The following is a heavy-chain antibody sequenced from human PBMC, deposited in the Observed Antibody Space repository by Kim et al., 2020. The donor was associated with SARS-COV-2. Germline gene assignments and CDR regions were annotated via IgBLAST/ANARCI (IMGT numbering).Heavy chain of an antibody. CDR2: ISSSSSYI. Sequence: GGSLRLSCAASGFTFSSYSMNWVRQAPGKGLEWVSSISSSSSYIYYADSVKGRFTISRDNAKNSLYLQMNSLRAEDTAVYYCARDSLQQDHFDYWGQGTLVTVSS. D-gene: IGHD6-13*01. CDR3: ARDSLQQDHFDY. J-gene: IGHJ4*02. CDR1: GFTFSSYS. V-gene: IGHV3-21*04.